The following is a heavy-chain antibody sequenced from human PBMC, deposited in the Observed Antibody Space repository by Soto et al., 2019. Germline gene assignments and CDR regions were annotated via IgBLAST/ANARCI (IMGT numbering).Heavy chain of an antibody. Sequence: GGSLRLSCAASGFIFSSFALHWVRQAPGKGLEWVAVIRYDGTEKYNGDSVKGRFTISRDNSKNTVYLEMTSLKAEDTAVYYCARDFTQVGPLDFWGQGXLVTVFS. CDR1: GFIFSSFA. CDR2: IRYDGTEK. CDR3: ARDFTQVGPLDF. V-gene: IGHV3-33*01. D-gene: IGHD1-26*01. J-gene: IGHJ4*02.